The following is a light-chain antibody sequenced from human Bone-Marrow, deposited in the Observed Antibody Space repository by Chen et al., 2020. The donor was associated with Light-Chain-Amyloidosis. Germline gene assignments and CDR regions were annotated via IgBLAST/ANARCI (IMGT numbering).Light chain of an antibody. CDR1: DLPTKY. J-gene: IGLJ2*01. CDR2: RDT. V-gene: IGLV3-25*03. CDR3: QSADSSGTYEVI. Sequence: SYELTHPPSVSVSPGQTARITRPGDDLPTKYAYWYQQKPGQAPVLVIHRDTERPSGISERFSGSSSGTTATLTISGVQAEDEADYHCQSADSSGTYEVIFGRGTKLTVL.